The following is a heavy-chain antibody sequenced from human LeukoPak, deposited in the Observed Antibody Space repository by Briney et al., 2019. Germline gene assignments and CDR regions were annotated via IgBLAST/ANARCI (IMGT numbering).Heavy chain of an antibody. Sequence: GGSLRLSCAASGFTLSSYAMSWVRQAPGKGLEWVASISASGGSTNYADSVKGRFTISRDNSKNTVYLQMNSLRAEDTAVYYCAKVMKGSERLTMVRGVIIKTAGLYYMDVWGKGTTVTVSS. CDR3: AKVMKGSERLTMVRGVIIKTAGLYYMDV. J-gene: IGHJ6*03. V-gene: IGHV3-23*01. D-gene: IGHD3-10*01. CDR2: ISASGGST. CDR1: GFTLSSYA.